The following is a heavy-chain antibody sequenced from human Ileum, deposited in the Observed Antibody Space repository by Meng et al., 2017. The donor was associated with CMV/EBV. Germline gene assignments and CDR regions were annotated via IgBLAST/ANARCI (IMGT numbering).Heavy chain of an antibody. Sequence: STFTDYSIHWVRQAPGRGLEWMGWINPNSGGTNYAQKFQGRVSMTRDTSISTAYMDLSRLTSDDTAVYYCTRDLGSSTWYYNWFDPWGQGTLVTVSS. V-gene: IGHV1-2*02. CDR1: STFTDYS. CDR3: TRDLGSSTWYYNWFDP. J-gene: IGHJ5*02. D-gene: IGHD6-13*01. CDR2: INPNSGGT.